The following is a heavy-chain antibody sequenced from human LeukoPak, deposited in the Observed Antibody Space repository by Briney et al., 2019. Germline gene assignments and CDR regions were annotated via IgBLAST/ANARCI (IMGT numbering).Heavy chain of an antibody. J-gene: IGHJ4*02. D-gene: IGHD3-22*01. CDR2: ISYDGSNK. V-gene: IGHV3-30*03. CDR3: ARVDSLFGYYDSSGYLDY. Sequence: GGSLRLSCAASGFAFSSYGMHWVRQAPGKGLEWVAVISYDGSNKYYADSVKGRFTISRDNAKNSLYLQMNSLRAEDTAVYYCARVDSLFGYYDSSGYLDYWGQGTLVTVSS. CDR1: GFAFSSYG.